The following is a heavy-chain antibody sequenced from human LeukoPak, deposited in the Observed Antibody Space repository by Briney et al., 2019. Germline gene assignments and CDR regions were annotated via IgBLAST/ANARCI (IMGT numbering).Heavy chain of an antibody. CDR3: TRRGVTRFYDY. V-gene: IGHV3-23*01. CDR1: GFTFSDCA. CDR2: ISGSGGST. D-gene: IGHD3-10*01. Sequence: GVSLRLSCAASGFTFSDCAMSWVRQAPGKGLEWVSVISGSGGSTNYADSVKGRFTISRDNSKNTLYLQMNSLRAEDTAVYFCTRRGVTRFYDYWGQGTLVTVSS. J-gene: IGHJ4*02.